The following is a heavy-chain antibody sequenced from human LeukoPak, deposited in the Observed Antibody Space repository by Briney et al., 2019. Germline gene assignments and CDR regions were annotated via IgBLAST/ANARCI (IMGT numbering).Heavy chain of an antibody. CDR1: GFTFSSYS. D-gene: IGHD6-13*01. CDR2: ISSSSYI. Sequence: GGSLRLSCAASGFTFSSYSMNWVRQAPGKGLEWVSSISSSSYIYYADSVKGRFTISRDNAKNSLYLQMNSLRAEDTAVHYCARDACQIAAAFSASCKYFQHWGQGTLVTVSS. V-gene: IGHV3-21*01. CDR3: ARDACQIAAAFSASCKYFQH. J-gene: IGHJ1*01.